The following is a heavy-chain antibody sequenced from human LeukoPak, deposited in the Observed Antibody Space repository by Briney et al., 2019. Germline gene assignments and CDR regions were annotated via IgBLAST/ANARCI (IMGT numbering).Heavy chain of an antibody. CDR3: ARGCRNINWSRSYYYNGMDV. J-gene: IGHJ6*02. Sequence: ASVNLSRSASGGTYSSYAIAWVRQAPGQGLEWMGRIIPILGIANYAQKFQGRVTITADKSTSTAYMELSSLRSEDTAVYYCARGCRNINWSRSYYYNGMDVWGQGAMVTVSS. D-gene: IGHD1-1*01. V-gene: IGHV1-69*04. CDR1: GGTYSSYA. CDR2: IIPILGIA.